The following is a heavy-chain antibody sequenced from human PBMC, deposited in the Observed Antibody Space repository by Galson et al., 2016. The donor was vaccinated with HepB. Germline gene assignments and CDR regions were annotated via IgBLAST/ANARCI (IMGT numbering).Heavy chain of an antibody. Sequence: SETLSPTCAVYGASISSDKWWRWVRQPPGKGLEWLGEIFHTGSTTYNPSLKSQVTISLEKSKNQSSLRLSSVTAADTAVYYCARDEKLRSYYGTDVWGQGTTVTVSS. CDR3: ARDEKLRSYYGTDV. CDR2: IFHTGST. V-gene: IGHV4-4*02. D-gene: IGHD1-26*01. J-gene: IGHJ6*02. CDR1: GASISSDKW.